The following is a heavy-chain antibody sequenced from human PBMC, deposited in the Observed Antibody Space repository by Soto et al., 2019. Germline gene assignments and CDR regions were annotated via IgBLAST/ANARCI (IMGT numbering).Heavy chain of an antibody. Sequence: QVTLKESGPVLVKPTETLTLTCTVSGFSLSNARMGVSWIRQPPGKALEWLAHIFSNDEKSYNTSLKSRLTISXXTXKIXVVLTKTNMDPVDTATYYCARMLKGAAAGSNWFDPWGQGTLVTVSS. J-gene: IGHJ5*02. D-gene: IGHD6-13*01. CDR1: GFSLSNARMG. CDR3: ARMLKGAAAGSNWFDP. V-gene: IGHV2-26*01. CDR2: IFSNDEK.